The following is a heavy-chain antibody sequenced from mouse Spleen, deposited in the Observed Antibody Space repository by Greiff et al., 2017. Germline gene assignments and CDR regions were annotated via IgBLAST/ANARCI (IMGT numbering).Heavy chain of an antibody. V-gene: IGHV5-9-1*01. CDR2: ISSGGSYT. CDR1: GFTFSSYA. Sequence: EVMLVESGGGLVKPGGSLKLSCAASGFTFSSYAMSWVRQTPEKRLEWVATISSGGSYTYYPDSVKGRFTISRDNAKNTLYLQMSSLRSEDTAMYYCARLPCDYWGQGTTLTVSS. CDR3: ARLPCDY. J-gene: IGHJ2*01.